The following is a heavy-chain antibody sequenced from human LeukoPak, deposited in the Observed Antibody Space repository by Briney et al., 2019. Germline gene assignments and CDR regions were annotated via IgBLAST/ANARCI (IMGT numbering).Heavy chain of an antibody. CDR1: GFTFSTYA. Sequence: PGGSLRLSCAASGFTFSTYAASWVRQAPGKGLEWVSAITGSGGSTYYAASVKGRFTISRDNSRNTLYLQMDSLRAEDTAVYYCVRDRPGGFYHWGQGTRLTVSS. D-gene: IGHD1-14*01. V-gene: IGHV3-23*01. CDR2: ITGSGGST. J-gene: IGHJ4*02. CDR3: VRDRPGGFYH.